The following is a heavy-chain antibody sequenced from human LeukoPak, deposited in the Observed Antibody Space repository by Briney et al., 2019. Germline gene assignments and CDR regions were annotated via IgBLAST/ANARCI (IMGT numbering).Heavy chain of an antibody. Sequence: SVNVSCKASGGTVSSYAISWVRQAPGQGLEWVGGIVPIFGTANYAQKFQGRVTITTDESTSTAYMELSSLRSEDTAVYYCARGRDGYNYIWFDPWGQGTLVTVSS. CDR3: ARGRDGYNYIWFDP. J-gene: IGHJ5*02. D-gene: IGHD5-24*01. CDR1: GGTVSSYA. CDR2: IVPIFGTA. V-gene: IGHV1-69*05.